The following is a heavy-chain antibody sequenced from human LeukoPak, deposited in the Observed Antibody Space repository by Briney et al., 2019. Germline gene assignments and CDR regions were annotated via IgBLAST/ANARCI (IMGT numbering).Heavy chain of an antibody. CDR2: INPGGDNT. D-gene: IGHD3-16*01. CDR3: VTIRFGFDLRNYFDS. Sequence: ASVKVSCKASGYTFTNYYIHWVRQAPGQGLEWMGLINPGGDNTDYAQNFQGRVTMTRDTSTSTVYMGLSSLRSEDTAVYYCVTIRFGFDLRNYFDSWGQGTLVTVSS. CDR1: GYTFTNYY. J-gene: IGHJ4*02. V-gene: IGHV1-46*01.